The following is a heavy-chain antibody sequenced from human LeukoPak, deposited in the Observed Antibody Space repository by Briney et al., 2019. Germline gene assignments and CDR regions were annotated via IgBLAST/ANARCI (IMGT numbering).Heavy chain of an antibody. CDR3: AKDEIGAVAGLIDY. J-gene: IGHJ4*02. CDR1: EFTFSSYG. CDR2: ISYDGSNK. Sequence: PGGSLRLSCAASEFTFSSYGMYWVRQAPGKGLEWVALISYDGSNKYYADSVKGRFTISRDNSKSTLYLQMNSLRAEDTAVYYCAKDEIGAVAGLIDYWGQGTLVTVSS. D-gene: IGHD6-19*01. V-gene: IGHV3-30*18.